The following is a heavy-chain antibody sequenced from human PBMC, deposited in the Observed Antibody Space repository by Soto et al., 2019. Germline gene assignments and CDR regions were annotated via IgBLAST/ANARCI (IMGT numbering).Heavy chain of an antibody. CDR1: GFKFSDYW. V-gene: IGHV3-7*03. CDR3: ARDGLLFSGPYRPSRFDY. D-gene: IGHD3-16*02. J-gene: IGHJ4*02. Sequence: PGGSLRLSCAASGFKFSDYWMSWARQAPGKGLEWVGNIKHDTSEAHYADSVKGRFTITRDNIKNFLFLQMNDLRSDDTASYYCARDGLLFSGPYRPSRFDYWGLGTLVTVSS. CDR2: IKHDTSEA.